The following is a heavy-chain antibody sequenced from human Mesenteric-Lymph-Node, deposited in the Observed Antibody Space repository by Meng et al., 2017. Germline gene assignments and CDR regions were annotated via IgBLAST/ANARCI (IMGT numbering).Heavy chain of an antibody. J-gene: IGHJ4*02. D-gene: IGHD6-13*01. V-gene: IGHV4-34*01. Sequence: QVQLQQWGAGLLKPPETLSRTCAVHGGSFSGYYWSWNRQPPGKGLEWIGEINHSGSTNYNPSLKSRVTISVDTSKNQFSLKLSSVTAADTAVYYCARGGGNSWYIDYWGQGTLVTVSS. CDR1: GGSFSGYY. CDR2: INHSGST. CDR3: ARGGGNSWYIDY.